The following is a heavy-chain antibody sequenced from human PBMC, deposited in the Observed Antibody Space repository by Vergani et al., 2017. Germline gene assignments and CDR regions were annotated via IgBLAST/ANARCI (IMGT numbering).Heavy chain of an antibody. Sequence: QVQLQESGPGLLKPSQTLSLTCTVSGDSISSDNLYWHWLRQPAGKGLEWIGRFYSSGIYNYNPSLKSRVSMSLDTSKNQFSLHLTSVTAADSATYYCARHLRGYSYGVFDYWGQGREVTVSS. J-gene: IGHJ4*02. CDR1: GDSISSDNLY. CDR3: ARHLRGYSYGVFDY. V-gene: IGHV4-61*02. CDR2: FYSSGIY. D-gene: IGHD5-18*01.